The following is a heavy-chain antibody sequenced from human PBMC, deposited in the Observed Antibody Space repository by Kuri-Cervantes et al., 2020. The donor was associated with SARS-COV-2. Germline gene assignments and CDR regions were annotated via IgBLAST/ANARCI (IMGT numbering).Heavy chain of an antibody. J-gene: IGHJ6*02. D-gene: IGHD6-13*01. CDR1: GFTFSSFA. V-gene: IGHV3-23*01. CDR3: AKAEGGSSWSRKYYKLDV. CDR2: ISDSGAVT. Sequence: GGSLRLSCAASGFTFSSFAMTWVRLTPGKGLEWVSIISDSGAVTYYADSVKGRFTISRDNSKNTLSLQMNSLRAEGTAIYYCAKAEGGSSWSRKYYKLDVWGQGTTVTVSS.